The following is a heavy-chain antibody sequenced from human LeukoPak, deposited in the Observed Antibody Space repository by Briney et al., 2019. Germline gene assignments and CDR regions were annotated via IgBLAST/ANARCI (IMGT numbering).Heavy chain of an antibody. CDR2: ISYDGSYK. J-gene: IGHJ4*02. V-gene: IGHV3-30*03. CDR3: TAGIDY. D-gene: IGHD6-13*01. Sequence: GRSLRLSCAASGFTFSTYGMHWVRQAPGKGLEWVAVISYDGSYKYYADSVKGRFTISRDNSKNTLYLQMNSLRAEDTAVYYCTAGIDYWGQGTLVTVSS. CDR1: GFTFSTYG.